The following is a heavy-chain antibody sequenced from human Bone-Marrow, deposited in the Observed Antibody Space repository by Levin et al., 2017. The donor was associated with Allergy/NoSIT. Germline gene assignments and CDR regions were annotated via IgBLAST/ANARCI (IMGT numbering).Heavy chain of an antibody. CDR3: ARDSAYAYYFDY. D-gene: IGHD3-16*01. CDR2: TNPSSGDA. V-gene: IGHV1-2*02. CDR1: GYTFTDYY. Sequence: ASVKVSCKASGYTFTDYYIHWVRQAPGQGLEWMGWTNPSSGDAKYAEKFRGRVTMTWDTSITTAYMDVSRLTSDDTALYYCARDSAYAYYFDYWGQGTLVTVSS. J-gene: IGHJ4*02.